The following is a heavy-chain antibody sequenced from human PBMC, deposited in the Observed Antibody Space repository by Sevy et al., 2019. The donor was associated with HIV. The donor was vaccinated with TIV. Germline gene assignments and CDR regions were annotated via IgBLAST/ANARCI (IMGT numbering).Heavy chain of an antibody. J-gene: IGHJ4*02. CDR2: IGYDGSNK. Sequence: GGSLRLSCAASVFTPSTYGMHWVRQAPGKGLEWVAVIGYDGSNKYYADSVRARFTISRDNSKNTLFLQMDSLRGEDTAVYYCARDPRMYGDYLLAYFDYWGQGTLVTVSS. CDR3: ARDPRMYGDYLLAYFDY. CDR1: VFTPSTYG. V-gene: IGHV3-33*01. D-gene: IGHD2-8*01.